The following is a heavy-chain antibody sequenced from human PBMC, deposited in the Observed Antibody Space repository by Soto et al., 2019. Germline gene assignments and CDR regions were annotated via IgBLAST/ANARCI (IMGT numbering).Heavy chain of an antibody. J-gene: IGHJ4*02. V-gene: IGHV3-30-3*01. CDR3: AAPSRRGRRGVYYFDY. D-gene: IGHD3-3*01. CDR2: ISYDGSNK. Sequence: SGGSLRLSCAASGFTFSSYAMHWVRQAPGKGLEWVAVISYDGSNKYYADSVKGRFTISRDNSKNTLYLQMNSLRAEDTAVYYCAAPSRRGRRGVYYFDYWGQGTLVTVSS. CDR1: GFTFSSYA.